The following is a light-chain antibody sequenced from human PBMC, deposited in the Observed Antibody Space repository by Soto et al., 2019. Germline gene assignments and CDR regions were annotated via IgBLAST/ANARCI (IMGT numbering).Light chain of an antibody. CDR3: CSYAGSHPRRSV. Sequence: SVRSQPRSVSWSPGQSVAISCTGTTSYVGGYNYVSWYLQHPGKAPKLMIYDVYKRPSGVPDRFSGSKSGNTASLTISGLQADDEDDYYCCSYAGSHPRRSVFGTGNKVTVL. J-gene: IGLJ1*01. CDR2: DVY. CDR1: TSYVGGYNY. V-gene: IGLV2-11*01.